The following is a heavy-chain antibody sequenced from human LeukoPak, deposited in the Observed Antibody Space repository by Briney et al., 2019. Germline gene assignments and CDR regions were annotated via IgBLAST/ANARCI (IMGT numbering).Heavy chain of an antibody. CDR2: IYTSGST. D-gene: IGHD1-26*01. Sequence: PSETLSLTCTVSGGSISSYYWSWIRQAAGKGLEWIGRIYTSGSTNYNASLKSRVSMSVDTSKNQFSLKLSSVTAADTAVFYCARENSGSYSEFDYWGQGTLVTVSS. CDR3: ARENSGSYSEFDY. CDR1: GGSISSYY. J-gene: IGHJ4*02. V-gene: IGHV4-4*07.